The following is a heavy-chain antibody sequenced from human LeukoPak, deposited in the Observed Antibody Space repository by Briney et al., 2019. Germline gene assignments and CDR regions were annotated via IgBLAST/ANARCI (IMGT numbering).Heavy chain of an antibody. CDR3: ARYGSGYY. CDR2: IYYSGST. V-gene: IGHV4-39*01. Sequence: SETLSLTCTVSGGSISSSSYYWGWIRQPPGKGLEWIGSIYYSGSTYYNPSLKSRVTISVDTSKNQFSLKLSSVTAADTAVYYCARYGSGYYWGQGTLVTVSS. J-gene: IGHJ4*02. D-gene: IGHD3-10*01. CDR1: GGSISSSSYY.